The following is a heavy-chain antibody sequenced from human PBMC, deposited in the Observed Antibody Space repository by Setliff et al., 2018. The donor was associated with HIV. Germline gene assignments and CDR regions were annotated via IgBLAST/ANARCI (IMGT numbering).Heavy chain of an antibody. CDR3: AKSGRAQWLVPYHFDY. Sequence: GGSLRLSCAASGFPFSAYAMSWVRQAPGKGLEWVSVITGSDGRTYYADSLKGRFTISRENSKNTLYLQMNSLRAEDTAVYYCAKSGRAQWLVPYHFDYWGQGTLVTVSS. J-gene: IGHJ4*02. D-gene: IGHD6-19*01. V-gene: IGHV3-23*01. CDR1: GFPFSAYA. CDR2: ITGSDGRT.